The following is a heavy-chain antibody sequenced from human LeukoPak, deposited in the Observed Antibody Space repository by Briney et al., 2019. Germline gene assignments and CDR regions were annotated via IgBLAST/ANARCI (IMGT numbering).Heavy chain of an antibody. J-gene: IGHJ4*02. V-gene: IGHV3-11*04. CDR3: ARVTGGQRRDYFDY. D-gene: IGHD2-8*02. CDR1: GSTFSDYY. CDR2: ISSSGSTI. Sequence: GGSLRLSRAASGSTFSDYYMSWIRQAPGKGLEWVSYISSSGSTIYYANSVKGRFTISRDNAKNSLYLQMNSLRAEDTAVYYCARVTGGQRRDYFDYWGQGTLVTVSS.